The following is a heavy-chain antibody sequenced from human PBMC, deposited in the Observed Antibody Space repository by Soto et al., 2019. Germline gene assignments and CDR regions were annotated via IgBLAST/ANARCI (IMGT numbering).Heavy chain of an antibody. CDR1: GFTFSSYA. CDR2: ITGSGGRT. CDR3: AKGLTGAPYYGMDV. Sequence: EVQLLESGGGLVQPGGSLRLSCAASGFTFSSYAMSWVRQAPGKGLEWVSAITGSGGRTYYADSVKGRFTISRDNSKNTPYLQMNGLRAEDTAVYYCAKGLTGAPYYGMDVWGQGTTVTVSS. V-gene: IGHV3-23*01. J-gene: IGHJ6*02. D-gene: IGHD7-27*01.